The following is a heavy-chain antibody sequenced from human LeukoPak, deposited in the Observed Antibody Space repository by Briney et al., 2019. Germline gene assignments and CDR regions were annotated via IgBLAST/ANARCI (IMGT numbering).Heavy chain of an antibody. J-gene: IGHJ5*02. CDR1: GGSFSGYY. Sequence: SETLSLTCAVYGGSFSGYYWSWIRRPPGKGLEWIGEINHSGSTNYNPSLKSRVTISVDTSKNQFSLKLSSVTAADTAVYYCARAPIKPLRYHPYRGYWFDPWGQGTLVTVFS. V-gene: IGHV4-34*01. D-gene: IGHD2-2*01. CDR2: INHSGST. CDR3: ARAPIKPLRYHPYRGYWFDP.